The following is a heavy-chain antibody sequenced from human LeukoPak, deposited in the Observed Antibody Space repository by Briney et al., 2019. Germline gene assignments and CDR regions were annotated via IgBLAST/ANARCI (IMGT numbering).Heavy chain of an antibody. D-gene: IGHD2-15*01. J-gene: IGHJ4*02. CDR2: IHYSGSA. CDR3: ARGPPWIVVVVAKWGVFGY. CDR1: NGPINTYQ. V-gene: IGHV4-59*12. Sequence: SETLSLTCTVSNGPINTYQWSWIRQPPGKGLEWIGNIHYSGSANYNPSLKSRVIISVDTSKNQFSLKLSSVTAADTAVYYCARGPPWIVVVVAKWGVFGYWGQGTLVTVSS.